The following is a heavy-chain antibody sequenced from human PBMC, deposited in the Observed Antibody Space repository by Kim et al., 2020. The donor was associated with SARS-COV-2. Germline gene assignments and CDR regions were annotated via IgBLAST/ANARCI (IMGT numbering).Heavy chain of an antibody. D-gene: IGHD1-7*01. V-gene: IGHV7-4-1*02. Sequence: ASVKVSCKASGYTFTSYAMNWVRQAPGQGLEWMGWINTNTGNPTYAQGFTGRFVFSLDTSVSTAYLQISSLKAEDTAVYYCARDLWYNWNYAPAFDIWGQGTMVTVSS. CDR1: GYTFTSYA. CDR3: ARDLWYNWNYAPAFDI. CDR2: INTNTGNP. J-gene: IGHJ3*02.